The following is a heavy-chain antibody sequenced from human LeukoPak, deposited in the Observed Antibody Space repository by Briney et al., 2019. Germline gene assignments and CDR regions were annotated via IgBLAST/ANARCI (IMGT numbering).Heavy chain of an antibody. CDR3: ARALSGGGSYYGYYYYYYMDV. CDR2: MNPNSGNT. V-gene: IGHV1-8*03. D-gene: IGHD1-26*01. J-gene: IGHJ6*03. CDR1: GYTFTSYD. Sequence: GASVKVSCEASGYTFTSYDINWVRQATGQGLEWMGWMNPNSGNTGYAQKFQGRVTITRNTSISTAYMELSSLRSEDTAVYYCARALSGGGSYYGYYYYYYMDVWGKGTTVTVSS.